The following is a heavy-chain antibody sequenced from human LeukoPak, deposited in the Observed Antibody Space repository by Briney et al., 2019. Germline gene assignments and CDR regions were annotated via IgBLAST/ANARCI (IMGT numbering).Heavy chain of an antibody. CDR1: GFTFSSYA. D-gene: IGHD2-2*01. Sequence: GWSLRLSCAASGFTFSSYAMSWVRQAPGKGLEWVSAISGSGGSTYYADSVKGRFTISRDNAKNTLYLQMARLRAEDTAVYYCATDRDQLMLYPPRDLDPWGQGTLVTVAS. J-gene: IGHJ5*02. CDR3: ATDRDQLMLYPPRDLDP. CDR2: ISGSGGST. V-gene: IGHV3-23*01.